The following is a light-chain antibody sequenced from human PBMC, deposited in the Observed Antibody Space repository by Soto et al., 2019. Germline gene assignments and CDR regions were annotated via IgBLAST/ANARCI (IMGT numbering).Light chain of an antibody. V-gene: IGKV2-30*01. Sequence: DVVMTQSPLSLPVTLGQPASISCRSSESLVYSDGNTYLNWFHQRPGQSPRRLIFQVSNRDSGVPHRFSGSGSRTDFTLNISRLEAEDVGVYYCMKSTDWTHTFGGGTKVDIK. J-gene: IGKJ4*01. CDR2: QVS. CDR3: MKSTDWTHT. CDR1: ESLVYSDGNTY.